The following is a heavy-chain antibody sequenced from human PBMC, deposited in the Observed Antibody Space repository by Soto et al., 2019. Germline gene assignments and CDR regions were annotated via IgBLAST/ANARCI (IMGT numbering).Heavy chain of an antibody. CDR1: GPSFSSYP. CDR2: ISGSGDTT. D-gene: IGHD3-10*01. J-gene: IGHJ4*02. CDR3: AGPVRGHKPLFATWYGTRSDY. Sequence: PGGSLRLSCAASGPSFSSYPMTWVRQAPGKGLEWVSAISGSGDTTLYAASVRGRLIISRDNSKNKVYLDMSSLRAEDTALYYCAGPVRGHKPLFATWYGTRSDYWGQGTLVTVSS. V-gene: IGHV3-23*01.